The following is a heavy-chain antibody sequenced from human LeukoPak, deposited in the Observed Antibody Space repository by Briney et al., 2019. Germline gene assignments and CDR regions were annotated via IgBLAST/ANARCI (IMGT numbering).Heavy chain of an antibody. Sequence: ASVKVSCKASGYTFTSYDINWVRQAPGQGLEWMGWINPNSGGTNYAQKFQGRVTMTRDTSISTAYMELSRLRSDDTAVYYCARETTDVNDAFDIWGQGTMVTVSS. V-gene: IGHV1-2*02. CDR2: INPNSGGT. D-gene: IGHD1-14*01. CDR1: GYTFTSYD. J-gene: IGHJ3*02. CDR3: ARETTDVNDAFDI.